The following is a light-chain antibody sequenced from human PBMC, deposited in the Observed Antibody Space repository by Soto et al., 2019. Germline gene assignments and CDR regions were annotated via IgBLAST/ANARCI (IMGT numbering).Light chain of an antibody. V-gene: IGKV1-27*01. CDR2: SAS. CDR1: QGISGY. J-gene: IGKJ3*01. CDR3: QKCNSAPFT. Sequence: DIQMTQSPSSLSASVGDRVTITCRASQGISGYLAWYQQKPGKVPKLLIYSASTLQSGVPSRFSGSGSGTDFTLTISSLQPEDVATYYCQKCNSAPFTFGPGTKVDIK.